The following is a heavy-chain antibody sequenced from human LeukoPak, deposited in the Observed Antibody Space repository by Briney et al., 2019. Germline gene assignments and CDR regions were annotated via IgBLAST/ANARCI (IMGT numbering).Heavy chain of an antibody. Sequence: PGGSLRLSCAASGFTFSTYTMVCVRQAPGGGLEWVSGISGNGGRTYYADSVKGRFAISRDDSKSALYLQMNSLRGEDTAVYYCAKDFGRNLGGPGYWGRGTLVIVSS. V-gene: IGHV3-23*01. J-gene: IGHJ4*02. D-gene: IGHD1-14*01. CDR2: ISGNGGRT. CDR1: GFTFSTYT. CDR3: AKDFGRNLGGPGY.